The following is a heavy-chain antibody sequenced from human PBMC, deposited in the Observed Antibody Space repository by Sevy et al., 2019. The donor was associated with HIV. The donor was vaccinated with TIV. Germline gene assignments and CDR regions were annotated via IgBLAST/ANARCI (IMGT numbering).Heavy chain of an antibody. V-gene: IGHV4-59*01. Sequence: SETLSLTCAVHDGSFSGYYWNWIRQLPGKGLQWIGYIYYSGSTNYNPSLKSRVTMSVATSKNQFSLKLSSVTAADTAIYYCSRESIATVGDFDYWGQGTLVTVSS. D-gene: IGHD6-13*01. CDR3: SRESIATVGDFDY. J-gene: IGHJ4*02. CDR2: IYYSGST. CDR1: DGSFSGYY.